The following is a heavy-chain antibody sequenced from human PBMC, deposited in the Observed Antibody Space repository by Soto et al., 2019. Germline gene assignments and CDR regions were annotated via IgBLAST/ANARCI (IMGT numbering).Heavy chain of an antibody. CDR2: IIPIFGTA. CDR1: GGTFSSYA. V-gene: IGHV1-69*05. J-gene: IGHJ5*02. CDR3: AREAAGPNWFDP. Sequence: GASVKVSCKASGGTFSSYAISWVRQAPGQGLEWMGGIIPIFGTANYAQKFQGRVTMTRDTSISTAYMELSRLRSDDTAVYYCAREAAGPNWFDPWCQGTLVTVSS. D-gene: IGHD6-13*01.